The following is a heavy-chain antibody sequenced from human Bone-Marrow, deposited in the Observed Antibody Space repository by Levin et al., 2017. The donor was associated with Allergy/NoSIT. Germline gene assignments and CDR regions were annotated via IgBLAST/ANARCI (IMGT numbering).Heavy chain of an antibody. J-gene: IGHJ4*01. CDR3: ARGRHAVMELALDY. V-gene: IGHV3-30-3*01. CDR1: GFPFSYYS. D-gene: IGHD1-26*01. Sequence: GGSLRLSCAASGFPFSYYSMHWVRQAPGKGLEWVAVISYDGNNKNYADSVKGRFTISRDTSKNTLYVQMNSLRGEDPAVHSFARGRHAVMELALDYWGQGTLVTVSS. CDR2: ISYDGNNK.